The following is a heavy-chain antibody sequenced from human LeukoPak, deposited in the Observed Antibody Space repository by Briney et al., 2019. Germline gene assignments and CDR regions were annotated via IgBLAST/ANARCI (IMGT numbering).Heavy chain of an antibody. J-gene: IGHJ5*02. D-gene: IGHD2-2*01. Sequence: ASVKVSCKASGYTLTGYHMHWVRQASGQGLEWMGWVNPYSGGTNYAQKFQGRVTITRDTSISTAYMDLSRLTSDDTAVYYCAREGCTSSSCHVIGDDQWFDPWGQGTLVTVSS. CDR1: GYTLTGYH. CDR2: VNPYSGGT. V-gene: IGHV1-2*02. CDR3: AREGCTSSSCHVIGDDQWFDP.